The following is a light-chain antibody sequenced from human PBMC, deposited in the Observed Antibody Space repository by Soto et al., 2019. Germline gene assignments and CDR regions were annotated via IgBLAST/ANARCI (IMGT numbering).Light chain of an antibody. J-gene: IGKJ1*01. Sequence: IHLTQSPSFLCASVGDRVTFACRSSQGITSFLAWYQQKPGKAPKLLIYDASSLESGVPSRFSGSGSGTEFTLTISSLQPDDFATYYCQQYNSYSSRTFGQGTKVDIK. CDR2: DAS. CDR1: QGITSF. CDR3: QQYNSYSSRT. V-gene: IGKV1-5*01.